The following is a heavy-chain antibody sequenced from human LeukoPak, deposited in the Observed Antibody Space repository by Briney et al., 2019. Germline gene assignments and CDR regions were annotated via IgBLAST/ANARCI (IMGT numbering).Heavy chain of an antibody. V-gene: IGHV3-23*01. D-gene: IGHD5-12*01. CDR3: AKDLYGYVSNWFDP. Sequence: PGGSLRLSCAASGFTFSSYAMSWVRQAPGKGLEWVSSISGSGGSTYYADSVKGRFTISRDNSKNTLYLQMNSLRAEDTAVYYCAKDLYGYVSNWFDPWGQGTLVTVSS. J-gene: IGHJ5*02. CDR2: ISGSGGST. CDR1: GFTFSSYA.